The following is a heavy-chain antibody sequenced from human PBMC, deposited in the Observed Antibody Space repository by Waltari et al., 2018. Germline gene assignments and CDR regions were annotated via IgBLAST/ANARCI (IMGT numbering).Heavy chain of an antibody. J-gene: IGHJ3*02. D-gene: IGHD4-17*01. V-gene: IGHV1-58*01. CDR2: IVVGSGNT. CDR1: GFTFTSSA. CDR3: ATNGPTVTTFAFDI. Sequence: QMQLVQSGPEVKKPGTSVKVSCKASGFTFTSSAVQWVRPARGQRLEWIGWIVVGSGNTNYAQKFQERVTITRDMSTSTAYMELSSLRSEDTAVYYCATNGPTVTTFAFDIWGQGTMVTVSS.